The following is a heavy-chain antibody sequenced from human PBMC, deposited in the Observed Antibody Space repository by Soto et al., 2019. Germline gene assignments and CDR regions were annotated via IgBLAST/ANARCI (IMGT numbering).Heavy chain of an antibody. CDR1: GGTFSSYA. Sequence: SVKVSCKASGGTFSSYAISWVRQAPGQGLEWMGGIIPIFGTANYAQKFQGRVTITADESTSTAYMELSSLRSEDTAVYYCARSHRPGIRYTAGMDGWGQGPTVTVSS. CDR3: ARSHRPGIRYTAGMDG. D-gene: IGHD1-1*01. CDR2: IIPIFGTA. J-gene: IGHJ6*02. V-gene: IGHV1-69*13.